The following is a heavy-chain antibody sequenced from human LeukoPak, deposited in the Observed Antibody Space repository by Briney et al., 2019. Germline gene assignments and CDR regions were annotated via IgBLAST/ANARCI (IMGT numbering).Heavy chain of an antibody. Sequence: GGSLKLSCAASGFTFRFYDMSWGRQAPGRGLEWVSGISGSGDATYYADSVRGRFTISRDNSKNTLYLQMNSLRADDTAVYYCAKIGSAGHWYFGFRGRGTLVTVSS. D-gene: IGHD6-13*01. V-gene: IGHV3-23*01. CDR1: GFTFRFYD. J-gene: IGHJ2*01. CDR2: ISGSGDAT. CDR3: AKIGSAGHWYFGF.